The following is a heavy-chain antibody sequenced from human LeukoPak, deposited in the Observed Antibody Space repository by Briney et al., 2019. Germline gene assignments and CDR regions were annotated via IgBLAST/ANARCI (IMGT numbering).Heavy chain of an antibody. CDR3: ARPPSRGYSSSFEY. CDR1: GYSFPTYW. J-gene: IGHJ4*02. CDR2: IYPDESNI. Sequence: GESLKISCKGSGYSFPTYWIAWVRQMPGKGLEWRGIIYPDESNIRYSPSFQRQVTISADKSISPAYPQWSSLKASATAMYYCARPPSRGYSSSFEYWGQGTLVTVSS. D-gene: IGHD2-2*03. V-gene: IGHV5-51*01.